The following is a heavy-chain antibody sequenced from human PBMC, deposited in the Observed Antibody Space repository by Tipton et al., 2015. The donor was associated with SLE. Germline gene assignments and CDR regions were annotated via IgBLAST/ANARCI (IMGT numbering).Heavy chain of an antibody. V-gene: IGHV4-59*07. J-gene: IGHJ6*02. Sequence: TLSLTCAVYGGSISSYYWSWIRQPPGKGLEWIGFIYYSGSTNYNPSLKSRVTISVDTSKNQFSLKLSSVTAADTAVYYCARRNDYYYYGMDVWGQGTTVTVSS. CDR2: IYYSGST. CDR3: ARRNDYYYYGMDV. CDR1: GGSISSYY.